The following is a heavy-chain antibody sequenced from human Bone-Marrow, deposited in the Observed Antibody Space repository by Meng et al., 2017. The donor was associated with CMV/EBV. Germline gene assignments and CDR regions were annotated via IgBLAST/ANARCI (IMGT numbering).Heavy chain of an antibody. CDR3: ARDEWQLVRDYYYGMDV. D-gene: IGHD6-6*01. J-gene: IGHJ6*02. CDR2: ISAYNGNT. Sequence: SVKVSCKASTYTFIDHHIHWVRQAPGQRLEWMGWISAYNGNTNYAQKLQGRVTMTTHTSTSTAYMELRSLRSDDTAVYYCARDEWQLVRDYYYGMDVWGQGTTVTVSS. CDR1: TYTFIDHH. V-gene: IGHV1-18*04.